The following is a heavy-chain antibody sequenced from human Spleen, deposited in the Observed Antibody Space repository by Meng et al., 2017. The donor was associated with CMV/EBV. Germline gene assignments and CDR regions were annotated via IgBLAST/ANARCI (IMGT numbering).Heavy chain of an antibody. Sequence: GESLKISCEASGFTFSSSTMNWVRQAPGKGLEWVSTIYSGGLPYYADSVKGRFTISRDNSKNTLYLQMNSLRAEDTAVYYCAKGGTIFGGFDYWGQGTLVTVSS. CDR1: GFTFSSST. CDR3: AKGGTIFGGFDY. V-gene: IGHV3-23*03. D-gene: IGHD3-3*01. CDR2: IYSGGLP. J-gene: IGHJ4*02.